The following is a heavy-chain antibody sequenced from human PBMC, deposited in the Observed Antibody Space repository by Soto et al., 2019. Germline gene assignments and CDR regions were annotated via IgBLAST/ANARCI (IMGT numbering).Heavy chain of an antibody. J-gene: IGHJ4*02. V-gene: IGHV6-1*01. CDR3: AKNRYCSSTSCYDPSGFDY. CDR1: GDSVSSNSAA. CDR2: TYYRSKWYN. Sequence: SQTLSLTCAISGDSVSSNSAAWNWIRQSPSRGLEWLGRTYYRSKWYNDYAVSVKSRITINPDTSKNQFSLQLNSVTPEDTAVYYCAKNRYCSSTSCYDPSGFDYWGQGTLVTVSS. D-gene: IGHD2-2*01.